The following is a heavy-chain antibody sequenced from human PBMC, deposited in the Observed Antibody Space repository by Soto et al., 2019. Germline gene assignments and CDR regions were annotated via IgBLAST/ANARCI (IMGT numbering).Heavy chain of an antibody. CDR3: AKFKAVTATPYYFDY. V-gene: IGHV3-23*01. D-gene: IGHD2-21*02. Sequence: PGGSLRLSCAASGFTFSSYAMSWVRQAPGKGLEWVSAISGSGGSTYFADSVKGRFTISRDNSKNTLYLQMNSLRAEDTAVYYCAKFKAVTATPYYFDYWGQGTLVTVSS. CDR1: GFTFSSYA. J-gene: IGHJ4*02. CDR2: ISGSGGST.